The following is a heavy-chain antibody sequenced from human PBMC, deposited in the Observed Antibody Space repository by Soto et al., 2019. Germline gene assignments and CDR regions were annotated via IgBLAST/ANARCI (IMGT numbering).Heavy chain of an antibody. J-gene: IGHJ4*02. Sequence: GSLRLSCAASGLTFSSYGMHWVRQAPGKGLEWVAVIWYDGSNKYYADSVKGRFTISRDNSKNTLYLQMNSLRAEDTAVYYCAKRRAARSRDYFDYWGQGTLVTVSS. V-gene: IGHV3-33*06. CDR3: AKRRAARSRDYFDY. CDR2: IWYDGSNK. CDR1: GLTFSSYG. D-gene: IGHD2-15*01.